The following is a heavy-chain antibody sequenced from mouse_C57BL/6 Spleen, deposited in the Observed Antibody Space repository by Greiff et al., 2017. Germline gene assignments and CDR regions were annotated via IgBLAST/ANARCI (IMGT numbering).Heavy chain of an antibody. CDR3: ARSESTTEVDYGFDY. CDR2: IYPGDGDT. J-gene: IGHJ2*01. V-gene: IGHV1-82*01. Sequence: VQVVESGPELVQPGASVKMSCKASGYAFSSSWMNWVKQRPGKGLEWIGRIYPGDGDTNYNGKFKGKATLTADKSSSTAYMQLSSLTSEDSAVXFCARSESTTEVDYGFDYWGQGTTRTGSS. D-gene: IGHD1-1*01. CDR1: GYAFSSSW.